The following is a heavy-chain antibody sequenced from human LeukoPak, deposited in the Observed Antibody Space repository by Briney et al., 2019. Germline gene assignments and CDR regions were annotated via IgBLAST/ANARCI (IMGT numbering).Heavy chain of an antibody. CDR1: GYTFTGYY. CDR3: ARVYYYGSGSYYNVNPYYFDY. D-gene: IGHD3-10*01. V-gene: IGHV1-2*06. Sequence: ASVKVSCKASGYTFTGYYMHWVRQAPGQGLEWIGRINPNSGGTNYAQKFQGRVTMTRDTSISTAYMELSRLRSDDTAVYYCARVYYYGSGSYYNVNPYYFDYWGQGTLVTVSS. J-gene: IGHJ4*02. CDR2: INPNSGGT.